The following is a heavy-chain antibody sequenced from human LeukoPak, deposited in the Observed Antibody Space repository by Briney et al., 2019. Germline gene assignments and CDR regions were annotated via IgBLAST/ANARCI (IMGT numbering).Heavy chain of an antibody. Sequence: SETLSLTCTVSGGSVSSGSHYWSWIRQPPGKGLEWIGYICYCGSTNYNPSLKSRVTISVDTSKNQFSLKLSSVTAADTAVYYCARVRGLFYDSSGYYLYYFDYWGQGTLVTVSS. CDR2: ICYCGST. CDR3: ARVRGLFYDSSGYYLYYFDY. CDR1: GGSVSSGSHY. D-gene: IGHD3-22*01. V-gene: IGHV4-61*01. J-gene: IGHJ4*02.